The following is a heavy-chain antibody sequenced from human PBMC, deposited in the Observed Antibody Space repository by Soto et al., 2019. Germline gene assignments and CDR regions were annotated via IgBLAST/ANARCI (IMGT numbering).Heavy chain of an antibody. CDR2: ISAYNGNT. Sequence: ASVKVSCKASGYTFTSYGISWVRQAPGQGLEWMGWISAYNGNTNYAQKLQGRVTMTTDTSTSTAYMELRSLRSDDTAVYYCARVRQGSNYYYGMDVWGQGTTVTVSS. V-gene: IGHV1-18*01. CDR1: GYTFTSYG. CDR3: ARVRQGSNYYYGMDV. D-gene: IGHD1-26*01. J-gene: IGHJ6*02.